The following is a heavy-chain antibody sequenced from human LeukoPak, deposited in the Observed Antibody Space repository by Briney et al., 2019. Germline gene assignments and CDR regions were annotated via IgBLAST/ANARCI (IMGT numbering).Heavy chain of an antibody. D-gene: IGHD6-13*01. CDR3: ARDFAAPIYFDY. J-gene: IGHJ4*02. V-gene: IGHV3-21*01. CDR1: GFTFSSYS. CDR2: ISSSSSYI. Sequence: GGSLRLSCSASGFTFSSYSMNWVRQAPGKGLEWVSFISSSSSYIYYADSVKGRFTISRDNAKNLLYLQMNNLRAEDTAAYYCARDFAAPIYFDYWGQGTLVTLSS.